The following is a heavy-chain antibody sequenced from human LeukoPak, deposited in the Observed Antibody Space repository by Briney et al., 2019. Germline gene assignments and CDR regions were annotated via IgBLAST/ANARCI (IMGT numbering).Heavy chain of an antibody. V-gene: IGHV4-59*11. Sequence: KPSETLSLTCTVSGGSISSHYWSWIRQPPGKGLEWIGYIYYGGSTNYNPSLKSRVTISVDTSKNQFSLKLSSVTAADTAVYYCARVTGRYVRAYYYYYMDVWGKGTTVTVSS. CDR2: IYYGGST. D-gene: IGHD1-20*01. CDR1: GGSISSHY. CDR3: ARVTGRYVRAYYYYYMDV. J-gene: IGHJ6*03.